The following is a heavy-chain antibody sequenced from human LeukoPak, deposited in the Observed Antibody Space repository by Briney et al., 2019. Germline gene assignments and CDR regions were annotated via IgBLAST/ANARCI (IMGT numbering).Heavy chain of an antibody. CDR3: ARSIVGAYYNFDY. CDR1: GFTVSSNY. V-gene: IGHV3-66*02. D-gene: IGHD1-26*01. J-gene: IGHJ4*02. CDR2: IYSGGST. Sequence: GGSLRLSCAASGFTVSSNYMSWVRQAPGKGLEWVSVIYSGGSTYYAESVRGRFTISRDNSKTTLYLQMNSLRAEDTAVYYCARSIVGAYYNFDYWGQGTLVTVSS.